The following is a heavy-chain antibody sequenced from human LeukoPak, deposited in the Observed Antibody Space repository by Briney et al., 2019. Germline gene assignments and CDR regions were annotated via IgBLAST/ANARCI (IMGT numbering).Heavy chain of an antibody. CDR1: GGTFSSYA. D-gene: IGHD3-22*01. V-gene: IGHV1-69*04. J-gene: IGHJ4*02. CDR3: ARGTSHYYDSSGYYAY. CDR2: IIPILGIA. Sequence: ASVKVSCKASGGTFSSYAISWVRQAPGQGLEWMGRIIPILGIANYAQKFQGRVTITADKSTSTAYMELSSLRSEDTAVYYCARGTSHYYDSSGYYAYWGQGTLVTVSS.